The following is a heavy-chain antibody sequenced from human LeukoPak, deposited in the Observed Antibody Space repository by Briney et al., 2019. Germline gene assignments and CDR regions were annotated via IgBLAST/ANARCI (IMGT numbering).Heavy chain of an antibody. CDR3: ARDAYDYVWGSYRRLDY. Sequence: SETLSLTCAVYGGSFSGYYWSWIRQPPGKGLEWLGEINHSGSTNYNPSLKSRVTISVDTSKNQFSLKLSSVTAADTAVYYCARDAYDYVWGSYRRLDYWGQGTLVTVSS. CDR2: INHSGST. CDR1: GGSFSGYY. D-gene: IGHD3-16*02. V-gene: IGHV4-34*01. J-gene: IGHJ4*02.